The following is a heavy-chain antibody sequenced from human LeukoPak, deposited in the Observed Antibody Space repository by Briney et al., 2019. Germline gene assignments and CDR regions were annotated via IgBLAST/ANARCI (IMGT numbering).Heavy chain of an antibody. J-gene: IGHJ4*02. CDR2: IYGGDAT. CDR1: GYTVSSNY. D-gene: IGHD5-12*01. Sequence: PGGSLRLSCAASGYTVSSNYTNWVRQAPGRRLEWVSLIYGGDATDYADSVKGRFTISRDNSKNTLYLQMNSLRAEDTAVYYCATGYSGFDYWGQGTLVTVSS. CDR3: ATGYSGFDY. V-gene: IGHV3-53*01.